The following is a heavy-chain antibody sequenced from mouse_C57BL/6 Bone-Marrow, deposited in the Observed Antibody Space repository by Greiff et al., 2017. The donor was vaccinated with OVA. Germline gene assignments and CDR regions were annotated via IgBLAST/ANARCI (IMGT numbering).Heavy chain of an antibody. CDR3: ARGYGNSLAY. CDR2: INPSNGGT. V-gene: IGHV1-53*01. Sequence: QVQLQQPGTELVKPGASVKLSCKASGYTFTSYWMHWVKQRPGQGLEWIGNINPSNGGTNYNEKFKGKATFTADTSSNTAYMQLSSLTTEDSAIYYCARGYGNSLAYWGQGTLVTVSA. CDR1: GYTFTSYW. J-gene: IGHJ3*01. D-gene: IGHD2-10*02.